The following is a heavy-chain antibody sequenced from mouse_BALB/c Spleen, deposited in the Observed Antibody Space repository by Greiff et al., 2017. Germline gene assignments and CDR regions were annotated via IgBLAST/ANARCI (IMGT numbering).Heavy chain of an antibody. CDR2: INPGSGGT. J-gene: IGHJ4*01. Sequence: VQVVESGAELVRPGTSVKVSCKASGYAFTNYLIEWVKQRPGQGLEWIGVINPGSGGTNYNEKFKGKATLTADKSSSTAYMQLSSLTSDDSAVYFCARSGDGYYFYAMDYWGQGTSVTVSS. CDR3: ARSGDGYYFYAMDY. V-gene: IGHV1-54*01. CDR1: GYAFTNYL. D-gene: IGHD2-3*01.